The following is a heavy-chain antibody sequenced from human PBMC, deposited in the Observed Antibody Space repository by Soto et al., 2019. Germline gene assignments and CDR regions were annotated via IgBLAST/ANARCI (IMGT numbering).Heavy chain of an antibody. CDR2: ISGSGGST. CDR3: AKGFYLGAPSPDAFDI. CDR1: GFTFNSYA. V-gene: IGHV3-23*01. Sequence: GGSLRLSCAASGFTFNSYAMSWVRQAPGKGLEWVSAISGSGGSTYHADSVKGRFTISRDNSKNTLYLQMKSPRAEDTAVYYCAKGFYLGAPSPDAFDIWGQGTMVTVSS. D-gene: IGHD3-3*01. J-gene: IGHJ3*02.